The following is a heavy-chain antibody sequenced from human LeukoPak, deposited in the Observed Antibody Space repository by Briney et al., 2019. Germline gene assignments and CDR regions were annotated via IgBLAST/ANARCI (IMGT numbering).Heavy chain of an antibody. V-gene: IGHV4-4*09. CDR3: ARAVYSSSWYSENWFDP. CDR1: GGSISSYY. J-gene: IGHJ5*02. Sequence: PSETLSLTCTVPGGSISSYYWSWIRQPPGKGLEWIGYIYTSGSTNYNPSLKSRVTISVDTSKNQFSLKLSSVTAADTAVYYCARAVYSSSWYSENWFDPWGQGTLSPSPQ. CDR2: IYTSGST. D-gene: IGHD6-13*01.